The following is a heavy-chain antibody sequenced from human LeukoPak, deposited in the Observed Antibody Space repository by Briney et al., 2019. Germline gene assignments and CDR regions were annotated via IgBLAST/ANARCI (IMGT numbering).Heavy chain of an antibody. CDR3: ASRWWYFDL. D-gene: IGHD6-13*01. V-gene: IGHV3-74*03. CDR2: INSDGSST. J-gene: IGHJ2*01. Sequence: GGSLRLSCAASGFTFSSDWMHWVRQAPGKGLVWVSRINSDGSSTTYADSVKGRFTISRDNAKNTLYLQMDSLRAEDTALYYCASRWWYFDLWGRGTLVTVSS. CDR1: GFTFSSDW.